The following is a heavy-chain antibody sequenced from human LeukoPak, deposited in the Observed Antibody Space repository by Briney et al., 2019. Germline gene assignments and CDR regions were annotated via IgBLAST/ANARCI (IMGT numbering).Heavy chain of an antibody. CDR3: GGWSAAGHYFDY. V-gene: IGHV4-34*01. J-gene: IGHJ4*02. Sequence: MTSETLSLTCAVYGGSFNAYYWSWIRQPPGKGLEWVGEINHSGRTKYNPSLKSRVTISVDTSKTQFSLNLNSVTAADTAVYYCGGWSAAGHYFDYWGQGTPVTVST. D-gene: IGHD2-2*01. CDR1: GGSFNAYY. CDR2: INHSGRT.